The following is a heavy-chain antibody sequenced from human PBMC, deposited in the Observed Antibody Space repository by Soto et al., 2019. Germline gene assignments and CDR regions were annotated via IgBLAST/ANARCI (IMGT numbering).Heavy chain of an antibody. CDR3: VRDLSVTTKFDY. J-gene: IGHJ4*02. D-gene: IGHD4-17*01. Sequence: EVQLVESGGGLVQPGGSLRLSCAASGFTFSSYWMHWVRQAPGKGLVWVSRINGDGTTTGYADFVKGRFSISRDSAKNTLYLQMNSLRAEDTVVYYCVRDLSVTTKFDYWGQGTLVTVSS. V-gene: IGHV3-74*01. CDR1: GFTFSSYW. CDR2: INGDGTTT.